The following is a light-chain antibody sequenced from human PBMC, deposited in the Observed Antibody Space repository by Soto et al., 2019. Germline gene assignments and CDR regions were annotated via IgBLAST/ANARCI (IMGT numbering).Light chain of an antibody. CDR2: GAS. CDR3: QHGGA. CDR1: QSVNNH. V-gene: IGKV3-15*01. J-gene: IGKJ1*01. Sequence: EIVMTQFPATLSVSPGERAALSCRVSQSVNNHLAWYQQKPGQAPRLLIYGASTRATGIPTRFSGSGSGTEFTLTISRLQSEDFAVYYCQHGGAFGQGTKVEIK.